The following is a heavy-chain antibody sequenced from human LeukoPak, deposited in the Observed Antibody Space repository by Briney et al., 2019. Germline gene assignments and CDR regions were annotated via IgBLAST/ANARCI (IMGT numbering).Heavy chain of an antibody. CDR2: MNPNSGNT. CDR1: GYTFTSYD. V-gene: IGHV1-8*01. J-gene: IGHJ4*02. Sequence: ASVKVSCKASGYTFTSYDINWVRQATGQGLEWMGWMNPNSGNTGYAQKFQGRVTMTRNTSISTAYMELSSLRSEDTAVYYCARDDPPYNWNYYWGQGTLVTVSS. D-gene: IGHD1-7*01. CDR3: ARDDPPYNWNYY.